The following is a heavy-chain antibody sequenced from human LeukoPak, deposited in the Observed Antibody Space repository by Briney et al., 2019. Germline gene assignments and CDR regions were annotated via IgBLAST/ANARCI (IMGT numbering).Heavy chain of an antibody. J-gene: IGHJ4*02. V-gene: IGHV3-53*04. CDR1: GFTVSTNC. CDR3: AGVDTVMAYYFDL. D-gene: IGHD5-18*01. CDR2: IYSGGTT. Sequence: GGTLRLSCAASGFTVSTNCMTWVRQAPGKGLEWVSTIYSGGTTYYADSVMGRFTISRHNSRNTLYLQMNSLRAEDTAVYYCAGVDTVMAYYFDLWGQGTLVTVSP.